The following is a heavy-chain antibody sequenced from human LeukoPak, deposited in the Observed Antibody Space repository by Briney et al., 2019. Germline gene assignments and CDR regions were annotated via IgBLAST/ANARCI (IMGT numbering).Heavy chain of an antibody. J-gene: IGHJ2*01. V-gene: IGHV3-23*01. CDR1: GFIFSSYA. CDR3: AKDRVVAATNWYFDL. D-gene: IGHD2-15*01. CDR2: ITGSGGST. Sequence: GSLRLSCAASGFIFSSYAMSWVRQAPGKGLGWVSAITGSGGSTYYADSVKGRFTISRDNSKNTLYLQMNSLRAEDAALYYCAKDRVVAATNWYFDLWGRGTLVTVSS.